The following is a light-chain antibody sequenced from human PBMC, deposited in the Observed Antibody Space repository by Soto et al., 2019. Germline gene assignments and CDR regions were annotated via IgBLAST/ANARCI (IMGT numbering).Light chain of an antibody. CDR2: WAS. CDR1: QSVLYSSNNKNY. V-gene: IGKV4-1*01. CDR3: QQYNTYST. Sequence: VVIPQAPGSLAVSLGAKATINCKSSQSVLYSSNNKNYLNWYQQKPGQPPKLLIYWASIRESGVPDRFSGSGSGTEFTLTISSLQPDDFATYYCQQYNTYSTFGQGTRLEIK. J-gene: IGKJ5*01.